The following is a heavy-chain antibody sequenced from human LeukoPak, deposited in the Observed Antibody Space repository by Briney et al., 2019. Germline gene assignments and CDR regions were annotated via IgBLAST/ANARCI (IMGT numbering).Heavy chain of an antibody. V-gene: IGHV1-46*01. J-gene: IGHJ4*02. CDR1: GYTFTDYY. D-gene: IGHD2-15*01. CDR3: ARVTSPARRGGTLVAAAATPFDY. Sequence: GASVKVSCKASGYTFTDYYVHWVRRAPGLGLEWMGVINPGGGRTTYAQKFQDRVNMTRDTSTSTVYMELSGLTSADTAVYFCARVTSPARRGGTLVAAAATPFDYWGQGILVTVSS. CDR2: INPGGGRT.